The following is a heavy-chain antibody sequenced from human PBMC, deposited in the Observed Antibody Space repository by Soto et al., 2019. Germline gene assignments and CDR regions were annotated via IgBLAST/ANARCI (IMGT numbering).Heavy chain of an antibody. CDR3: ASDLGNWTNGVGHTP. CDR1: GGTFSSYA. D-gene: IGHD2-8*01. Sequence: QVQLVQSGAEVKKPGSSVKVSCKASGGTFSSYAISWVRQAPGQGLEWMGGIIPIFGTANYAQKFQGRVTIAAEESTRTAYMELSSLRSEATAVYYCASDLGNWTNGVGHTPWGQGTLVTVSS. V-gene: IGHV1-69*12. J-gene: IGHJ5*02. CDR2: IIPIFGTA.